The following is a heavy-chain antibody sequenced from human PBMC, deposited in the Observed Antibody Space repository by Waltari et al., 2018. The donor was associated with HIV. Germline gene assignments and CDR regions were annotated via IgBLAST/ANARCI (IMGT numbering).Heavy chain of an antibody. D-gene: IGHD3-10*01. CDR2: IRGGGES. J-gene: IGHJ3*01. Sequence: QLLESGGGLVEPGGSLRLSCAASGFIFTDFAMDWVRQAPGKGVEWVAAIRGGGESFYAAAVQGRFTISRDNSKNTLYLQMNSLRADDAAVYYCVKDSGRAADVFDLWGQGTMVTVSS. CDR3: VKDSGRAADVFDL. V-gene: IGHV3-23*01. CDR1: GFIFTDFA.